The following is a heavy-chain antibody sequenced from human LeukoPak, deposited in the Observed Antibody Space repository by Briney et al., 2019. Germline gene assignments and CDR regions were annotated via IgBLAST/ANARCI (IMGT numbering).Heavy chain of an antibody. CDR2: ISSSSSTI. V-gene: IGHV3-48*01. CDR3: ARGSSGYYSPGWDI. J-gene: IGHJ3*02. D-gene: IGHD3-22*01. CDR1: GFTFSSYS. Sequence: GGSLRLSCAASGFTFSSYSMNWVRQAPGKGLEWVSYISSSSSTICYADSVKGRFAISRDNAKNSLYLQMNSLRAEDTAVYYCARGSSGYYSPGWDIWGQGTMVTVSS.